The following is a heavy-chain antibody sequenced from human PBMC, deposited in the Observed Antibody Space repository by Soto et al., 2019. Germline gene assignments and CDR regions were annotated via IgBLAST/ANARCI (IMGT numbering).Heavy chain of an antibody. CDR2: IIPIFGTA. J-gene: IGHJ4*02. D-gene: IGHD3-10*01. CDR1: GGTFSSYA. CDR3: ARIPNYYYGSGSYYI. V-gene: IGHV1-69*01. Sequence: QVQLVQSGAEVKKPGSSVKVSCKASGGTFSSYAISWVRQAPGQGLEWMGGIIPIFGTANYAQKFQGRVTITADESPSTAYMELSSLRSKDTAVYYCARIPNYYYGSGSYYIWGQGTLVTVSS.